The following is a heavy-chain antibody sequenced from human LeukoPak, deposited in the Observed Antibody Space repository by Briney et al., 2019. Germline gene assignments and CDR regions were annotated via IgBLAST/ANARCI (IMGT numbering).Heavy chain of an antibody. D-gene: IGHD3-22*01. CDR2: INHSGST. J-gene: IGHJ6*02. V-gene: IGHV4-34*01. Sequence: SETLSLTCAVYGGSFSGYYWSWIRQPPGKGLEWIGEINHSGSTNYNPSPKSRVTISVDTSKNQFSLKLSSVTAADTAVYYCARFRAPYYYYDSSCYQTPYYYGMDVWGQGTTVTVSS. CDR1: GGSFSGYY. CDR3: ARFRAPYYYYDSSCYQTPYYYGMDV.